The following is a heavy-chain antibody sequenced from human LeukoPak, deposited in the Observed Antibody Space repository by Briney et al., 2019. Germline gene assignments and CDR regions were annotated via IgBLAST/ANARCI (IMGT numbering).Heavy chain of an antibody. CDR1: GGSFSGYY. V-gene: IGHV4-34*01. D-gene: IGHD5-18*01. Sequence: PSETLSLTCAVYGGSFSGYYWSWIRQPPGKGLEWIGSIYYSGSTYYNPSLKSRVTISVDTSKNQFSLKLSSVTAADTAVYYCARVLGGYSYGRDYFDYWGQGTLVTVSS. CDR2: IYYSGST. CDR3: ARVLGGYSYGRDYFDY. J-gene: IGHJ4*02.